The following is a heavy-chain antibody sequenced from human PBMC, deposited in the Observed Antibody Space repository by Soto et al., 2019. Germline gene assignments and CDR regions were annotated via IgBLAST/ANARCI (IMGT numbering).Heavy chain of an antibody. CDR2: IDPSDSYT. J-gene: IGHJ6*02. V-gene: IGHV5-10-1*01. Sequence: GESLKISCKGSGYNFNNYWISWVRQMPGKGLEWMGRIDPSDSYTNYSPSFQGHVTISLDKSICTAYLQWSSLKASDTAMYYCARHFVVYYCGMDVWGQGTTVTVSS. D-gene: IGHD2-15*01. CDR1: GYNFNNYW. CDR3: ARHFVVYYCGMDV.